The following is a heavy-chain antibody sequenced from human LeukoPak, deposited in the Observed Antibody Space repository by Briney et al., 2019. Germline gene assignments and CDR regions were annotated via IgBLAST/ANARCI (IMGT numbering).Heavy chain of an antibody. CDR1: GGSFSGYY. CDR2: INHSGST. Sequence: PSKTLSLTCAVYGGSFSGYYWSWIRQPPGKGLEWIGEINHSGSTNYNPSLKSRVTISVDTSKNQFSLKLSSVTAADTAVYYCARAHVEMATISVSVRAFDIWGQGTMVTVSS. D-gene: IGHD5-24*01. CDR3: ARAHVEMATISVSVRAFDI. J-gene: IGHJ3*02. V-gene: IGHV4-34*01.